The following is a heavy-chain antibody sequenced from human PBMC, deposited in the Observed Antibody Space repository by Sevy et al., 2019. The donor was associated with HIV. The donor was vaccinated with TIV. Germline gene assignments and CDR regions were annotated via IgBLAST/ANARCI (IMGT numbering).Heavy chain of an antibody. CDR1: GFTFHDCA. V-gene: IGHV3-9*01. D-gene: IGHD4-17*01. CDR2: ISWNGDTI. CDR3: AKGPHLSTDYLDS. J-gene: IGHJ4*02. Sequence: SLRLSCAASGFTFHDCAMHWVRQAPGKGLEWVSSISWNGDTIHYADSVKGRFTISRDNAKTSLYLQMTSLRTEDTALYYCAKGPHLSTDYLDSWGQGTPVTVSS.